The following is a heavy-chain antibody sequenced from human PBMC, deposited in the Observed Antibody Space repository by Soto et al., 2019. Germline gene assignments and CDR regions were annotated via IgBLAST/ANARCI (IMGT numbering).Heavy chain of an antibody. J-gene: IGHJ6*02. V-gene: IGHV3-23*01. CDR2: ISGSGGST. CDR1: EFTFSSYA. Sequence: EAQLLESGGRLAQPGGSLRLSCAASEFTFSSYAMSWVRQAPGKGLEWVSAISGSGGSTYYADSVKGRLTTSRDNSKNTLYLQMNSLRAEDTAVYYCAKGPSALDYYGMDVWGQGTTVTVSS. CDR3: AKGPSALDYYGMDV.